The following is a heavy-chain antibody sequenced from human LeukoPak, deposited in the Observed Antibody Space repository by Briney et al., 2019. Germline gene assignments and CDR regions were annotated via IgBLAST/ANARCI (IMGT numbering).Heavy chain of an antibody. Sequence: ASVKVSCKASGYTFTSYGIRWVRQAPGQGLEWMGWTTAYKGNTNYAQKLQGRVTMTTDTSTSTAYMELRSLRSDDTAVYYCARDNHIVPESITILGVAHGDSGYDLGYWGQGTLVTVSS. J-gene: IGHJ4*02. CDR3: ARDNHIVPESITILGVAHGDSGYDLGY. V-gene: IGHV1-18*01. CDR2: TTAYKGNT. CDR1: GYTFTSYG. D-gene: IGHD3-3*01.